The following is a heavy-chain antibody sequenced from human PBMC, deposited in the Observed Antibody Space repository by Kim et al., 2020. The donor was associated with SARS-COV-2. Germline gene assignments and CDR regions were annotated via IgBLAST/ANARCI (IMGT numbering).Heavy chain of an antibody. D-gene: IGHD5-12*01. CDR1: GFTFSNAW. CDR2: IKSKTDGGTT. V-gene: IGHV3-15*01. CDR3: TTDIYVRIVATIFDY. Sequence: PGGSLRLSCAASGFTFSNAWMSWVRQAPGKGLEWVGRIKSKTDGGTTDYAAPVKGRFTISRDDSKNTLYLQMNSLKTEDTAVYYCTTDIYVRIVATIFDYWGQGTLVTVSS. J-gene: IGHJ4*02.